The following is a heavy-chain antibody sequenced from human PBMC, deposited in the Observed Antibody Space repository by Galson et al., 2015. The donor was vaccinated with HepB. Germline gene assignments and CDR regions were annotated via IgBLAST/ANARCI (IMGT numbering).Heavy chain of an antibody. D-gene: IGHD2-2*02. CDR1: GFTFSSYA. J-gene: IGHJ3*02. V-gene: IGHV3-30-3*01. Sequence: SLRLSCAASGFTFSSYAMHWVRQAPGKGLEWVAVISYDGSNKYYADSVKGRFTISRDNSKNTLYLQMNSLRAEDTAVYYCARGSIGYCSSTSCYTPAFDIWGQGTMVTVSS. CDR3: ARGSIGYCSSTSCYTPAFDI. CDR2: ISYDGSNK.